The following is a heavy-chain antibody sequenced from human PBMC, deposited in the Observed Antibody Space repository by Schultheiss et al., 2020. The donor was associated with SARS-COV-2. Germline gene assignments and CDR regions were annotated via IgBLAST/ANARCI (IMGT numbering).Heavy chain of an antibody. J-gene: IGHJ5*02. D-gene: IGHD3-9*01. CDR2: IYYSGST. Sequence: GSLRLSCTVSGGSISSYYWSWIRQPPGKGLEWIGYIYYSGSTNYNPSLKSRVTISVDTSKNQFSLRLTSVTAADTAVYYCARAGSYDLFASSLDWFDPWGQGTLVTRLL. CDR1: GGSISSYY. V-gene: IGHV4-59*01. CDR3: ARAGSYDLFASSLDWFDP.